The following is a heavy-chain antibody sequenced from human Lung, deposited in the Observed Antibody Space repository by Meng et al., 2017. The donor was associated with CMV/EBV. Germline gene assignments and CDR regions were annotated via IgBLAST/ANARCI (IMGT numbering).Heavy chain of an antibody. CDR2: INHSGST. D-gene: IGHD3-3*01. Sequence: GSLRLXCDVYGGSFSGYHWSWIRQPPGKGLEWIGEINHSGSTNYNPSLKSRDTISVDASKNQFSLKLSAVTTADRAVYYCARYDFWSGYVYWGQGTMVTVSS. CDR1: GGSFSGYH. V-gene: IGHV4-34*01. CDR3: ARYDFWSGYVY. J-gene: IGHJ4*02.